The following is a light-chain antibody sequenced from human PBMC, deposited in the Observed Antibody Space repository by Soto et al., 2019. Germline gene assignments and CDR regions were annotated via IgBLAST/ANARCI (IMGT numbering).Light chain of an antibody. V-gene: IGKV1-27*01. Sequence: DIHMTQSPSSLSASVGGRVTITCRASQGISNHLAWYQQKPGKVPKVLIYAASTLQSGVPSRFSGSGSGIDFILTISGLQPEDVATYYCQHYNSAPLTFGRGTTVDIK. CDR3: QHYNSAPLT. CDR1: QGISNH. J-gene: IGKJ4*01. CDR2: AAS.